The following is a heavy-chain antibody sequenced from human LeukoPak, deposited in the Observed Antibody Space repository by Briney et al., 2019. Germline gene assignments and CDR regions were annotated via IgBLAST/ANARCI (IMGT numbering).Heavy chain of an antibody. CDR2: IYYSGST. V-gene: IGHV4-59*01. CDR1: GGSISSYY. Sequence: PSETLSLTCTVSGGSISSYYWSWIRQPPGKGLEWIGYIYYSGSTNYNPSLKSRVTISVDTSKNQFSLKLSSVTAADTAVYYCARGQALYYDILTGYPLFDYWGQGTLVTASS. D-gene: IGHD3-9*01. CDR3: ARGQALYYDILTGYPLFDY. J-gene: IGHJ4*02.